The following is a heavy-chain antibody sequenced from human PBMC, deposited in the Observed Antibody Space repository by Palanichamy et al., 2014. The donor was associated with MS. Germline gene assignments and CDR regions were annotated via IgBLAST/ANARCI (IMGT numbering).Heavy chain of an antibody. V-gene: IGHV3-33*01. J-gene: IGHJ6*02. Sequence: QVQLVESGGGVVQPGRSLRLSCAASGFSFSSYGMHWVRQAPGKGLEWVAVIWFDGSNTDYADSVKGRSTISRDNSKNILYLQMNSLRAEDTAVYYCVRRLSYGVDVWGQGTTVTVSS. CDR2: IWFDGSNT. CDR3: VRRLSYGVDV. CDR1: GFSFSSYG. D-gene: IGHD2/OR15-2a*01.